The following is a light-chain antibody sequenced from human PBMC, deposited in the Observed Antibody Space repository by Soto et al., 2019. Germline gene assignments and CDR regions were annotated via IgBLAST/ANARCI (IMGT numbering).Light chain of an antibody. CDR2: EGS. J-gene: IGLJ2*01. V-gene: IGLV2-23*01. CDR1: SSDFGSYNL. Sequence: QSALTQPASVSGSLGQSITISCTGTSSDFGSYNLVSWYQQHPGKAPKLMIYEGSKRPSGVSNRFSGSKSGNTASLTISGLQAEDEADYYCCSYAGSSTHVVFGGGTKLTVL. CDR3: CSYAGSSTHVV.